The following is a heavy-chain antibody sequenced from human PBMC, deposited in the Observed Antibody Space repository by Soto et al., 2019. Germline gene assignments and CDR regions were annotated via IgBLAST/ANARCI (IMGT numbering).Heavy chain of an antibody. D-gene: IGHD2-15*01. CDR1: GFTFTSSA. J-gene: IGHJ6*02. Sequence: SVKFSCKSSGFTFTSSAVQWVRQDRGQRLEWIGWIVVGSGDTNYAQKFQERVTITRDMPTSTVYMELSRLRSDDTAVYYCAADPYFTEAQGGGYYYYGMDVWGQGITVSGSS. CDR2: IVVGSGDT. V-gene: IGHV1-58*01. CDR3: AADPYFTEAQGGGYYYYGMDV.